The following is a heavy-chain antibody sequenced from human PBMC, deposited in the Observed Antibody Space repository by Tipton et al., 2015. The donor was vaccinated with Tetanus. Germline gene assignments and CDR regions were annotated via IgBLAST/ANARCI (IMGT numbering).Heavy chain of an antibody. CDR1: GGSIGGSGYF. J-gene: IGHJ4*02. Sequence: TLSLTCSVSGGSIGGSGYFWNWVRPQPGKGLEGICYIYYSGGPYYHPSLKSRVTISVDTSKNQFSLKRSSVTAADTAVYYCARIYDFWSGYYSDHWGQGTLVTVSS. CDR3: ARIYDFWSGYYSDH. V-gene: IGHV4-31*03. CDR2: IYYSGGP. D-gene: IGHD3-3*01.